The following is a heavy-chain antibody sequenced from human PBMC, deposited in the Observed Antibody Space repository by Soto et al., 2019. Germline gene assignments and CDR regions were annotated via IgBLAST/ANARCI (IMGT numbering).Heavy chain of an antibody. CDR3: ARVRRSSGYYYGY. Sequence: GAEVKVSCKASGYPFTCDYIHWVRHAPGQGLEWMGWINPNSGGTSYAQKFQGRVTMTRDTSTSTVYMELSSLRSEDTAVYYCARVRRSSGYYYGYWGQGTPVTISS. CDR2: INPNSGGT. CDR1: GYPFTCDY. J-gene: IGHJ4*02. D-gene: IGHD3-22*01. V-gene: IGHV1-46*01.